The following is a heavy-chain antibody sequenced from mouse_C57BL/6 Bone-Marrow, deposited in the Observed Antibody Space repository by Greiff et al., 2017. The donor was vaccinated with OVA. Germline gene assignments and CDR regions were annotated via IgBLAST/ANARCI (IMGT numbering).Heavy chain of an antibody. Sequence: EVQRVESGGGLVKPGGSLKLSCAASGFTFSSYAMSWVRQTPEKRLEWVATISDGGSYTYYPDNVKGRFTISRDNAKNNLYLQMSHLKSEDTAMYYCARDGYWYFDVWGTGTTVTVSS. V-gene: IGHV5-4*01. CDR1: GFTFSSYA. CDR2: ISDGGSYT. CDR3: ARDGYWYFDV. J-gene: IGHJ1*03.